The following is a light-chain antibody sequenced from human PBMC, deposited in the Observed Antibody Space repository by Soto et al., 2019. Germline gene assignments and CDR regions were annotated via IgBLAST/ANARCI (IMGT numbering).Light chain of an antibody. CDR2: DVS. Sequence: QSVLTQPRSVSGSPGQSVTISCTGTSSDVGVYNYVSWYQQNPGKAPKLMIYDVSKWPSGVPDRFSGSKSGNTASLTISGLQAEDEADYYCCSYAGTYTVLFGGGTQLTVL. J-gene: IGLJ2*01. CDR3: CSYAGTYTVL. CDR1: SSDVGVYNY. V-gene: IGLV2-11*01.